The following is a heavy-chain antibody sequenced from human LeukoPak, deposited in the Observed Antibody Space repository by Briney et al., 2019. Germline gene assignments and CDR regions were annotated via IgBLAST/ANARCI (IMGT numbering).Heavy chain of an antibody. CDR1: GGTFSSYA. Sequence: GASVKVSCKASGGTFSSYAISWVRQAPGQGLEWMGGITHIFGTANYAQKFQGRVTITADKSTSTAYMELSSLRSEDTAVYYCARGVVTAIPIYYYYYMDVWGKGTTVTVSS. D-gene: IGHD2-21*02. CDR3: ARGVVTAIPIYYYYYMDV. CDR2: ITHIFGTA. J-gene: IGHJ6*03. V-gene: IGHV1-69*06.